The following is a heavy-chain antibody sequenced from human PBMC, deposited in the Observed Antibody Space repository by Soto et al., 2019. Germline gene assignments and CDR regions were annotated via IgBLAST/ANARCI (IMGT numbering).Heavy chain of an antibody. CDR2: ISGNSGST. Sequence: EVQLVESGGGLVQPGGSLRLSCVASEFTFSSYEMNWVRQAPGKGLEWVSAISGNSGSTYYADSVKGRFTISRDNSKNTLYLQMNSLRDEDTAVYYCANGPWAGGYWGQGTLVIVSS. D-gene: IGHD3-16*01. CDR1: EFTFSSYE. V-gene: IGHV3-23*04. CDR3: ANGPWAGGY. J-gene: IGHJ4*02.